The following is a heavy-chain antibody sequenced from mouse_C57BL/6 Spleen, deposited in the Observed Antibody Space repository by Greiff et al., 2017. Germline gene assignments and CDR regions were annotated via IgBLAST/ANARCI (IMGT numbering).Heavy chain of an antibody. Sequence: QVQLQQPGAELVKPGASVKMSCKASGYTFTSYWITWVKQRPGQGLEWIGDIYPGSGSTNYNEKFKSKATLTVDTSSSTAYMQLSSLTSEDSAVYYCARYATAQATTRAWFAYWGQGTLVTVSA. CDR2: IYPGSGST. J-gene: IGHJ3*01. V-gene: IGHV1-55*01. CDR1: GYTFTSYW. CDR3: ARYATAQATTRAWFAY. D-gene: IGHD3-2*02.